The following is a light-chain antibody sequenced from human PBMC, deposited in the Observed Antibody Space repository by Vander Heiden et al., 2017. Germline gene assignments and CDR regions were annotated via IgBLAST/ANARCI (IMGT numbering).Light chain of an antibody. Sequence: EIVLTQSPATLSVSPGERATLTCRASQGVGSDLAWYQQKPGQAPRLLIYGASSRATGIPARFSGSGSATEFTLTITSLQSEDFAVYYCQQYNNWPFTFGHGTKVDIK. J-gene: IGKJ3*01. CDR1: QGVGSD. CDR3: QQYNNWPFT. CDR2: GAS. V-gene: IGKV3-15*01.